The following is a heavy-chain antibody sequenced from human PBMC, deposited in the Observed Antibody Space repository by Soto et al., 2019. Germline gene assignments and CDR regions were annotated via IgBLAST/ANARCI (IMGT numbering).Heavy chain of an antibody. CDR1: GFAFSGSA. V-gene: IGHV3-73*01. Sequence: GGSLRLSCAASGFAFSGSAMHWVRQASGKGLEWVGRIRSKANSYATAYAASVKGRFTISRDDSKNTAYLQMNSLKTEDTAVYYCTCGSSPIDYWGQGTLVTVSS. CDR2: IRSKANSYAT. J-gene: IGHJ4*02. CDR3: TCGSSPIDY. D-gene: IGHD2-15*01.